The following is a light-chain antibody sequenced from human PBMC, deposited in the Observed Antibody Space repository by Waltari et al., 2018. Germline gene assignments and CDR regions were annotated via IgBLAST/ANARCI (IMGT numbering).Light chain of an antibody. V-gene: IGLV2-14*03. J-gene: IGLJ3*02. CDR2: GVS. Sequence: QSALTQPASVSASPGQSIPISFTGTRSDIVDYNYVPWYQQHSGKAPKLIIFGVSDRPSGVSNRFSASKSSNTASLTISGLQAEDEADYYCASFTNTNTWVFGGGTKVTVL. CDR3: ASFTNTNTWV. CDR1: RSDIVDYNY.